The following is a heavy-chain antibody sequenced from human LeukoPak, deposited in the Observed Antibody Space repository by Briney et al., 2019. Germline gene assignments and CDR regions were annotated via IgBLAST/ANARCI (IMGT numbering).Heavy chain of an antibody. CDR3: ARVGSSGEFDL. Sequence: PLASVRVSCKSSGYTLSDYGFTWVRQAPGQGLEWMGWISGFNGKTNYAVRVQDRLTLTTDTSTNTTTLDLRGLRPDDPAMYYCARVGSSGEFDLWGQGTLLTVSS. CDR1: GYTLSDYG. CDR2: ISGFNGKT. V-gene: IGHV1-18*01. J-gene: IGHJ5*02. D-gene: IGHD6-13*01.